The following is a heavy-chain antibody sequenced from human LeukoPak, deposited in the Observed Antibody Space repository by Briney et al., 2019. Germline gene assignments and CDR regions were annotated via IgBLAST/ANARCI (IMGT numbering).Heavy chain of an antibody. J-gene: IGHJ4*02. CDR2: TYYRAKRYN. Sequence: SQTLSLTCAFSGDGVSSSSAAWNWIRQSPSRGLEWLGRTYYRAKRYNDYAVSVKSRITINPDTSKNQFSLQLNSVTPEDTAVYYCARDDVREGATLDYWGQGTLVTVSS. V-gene: IGHV6-1*01. CDR1: GDGVSSSSAA. D-gene: IGHD1-26*01. CDR3: ARDDVREGATLDY.